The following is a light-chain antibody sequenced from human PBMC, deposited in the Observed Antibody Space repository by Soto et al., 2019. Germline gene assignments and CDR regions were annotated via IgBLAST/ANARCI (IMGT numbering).Light chain of an antibody. CDR2: DNR. CDR1: NIGIKD. J-gene: IGLJ2*01. CDR3: QVWDTSRDHPV. Sequence: YELTQPPSVSVAPGQTASISCGGNNIGIKDVYWYQQQPGQAPVLVIYDNRDRPSGIPERFSGSNSGNTATLTISRVEAGDEADYYCQVWDTSRDHPVFGGGTKVTVL. V-gene: IGLV3-21*01.